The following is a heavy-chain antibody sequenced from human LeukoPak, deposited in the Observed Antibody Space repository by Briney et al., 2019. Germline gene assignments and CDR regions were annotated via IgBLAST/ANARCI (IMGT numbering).Heavy chain of an antibody. CDR2: IYYSGST. J-gene: IGHJ4*02. CDR1: GGSISSSSYY. CDR3: ARAYYYGSGSYGYFDY. Sequence: PSETLSLTCTVSGGSISSSSYYWGWIRQPPGKGLEWTGSIYYSGSTYYNPSLKSRVTISVDTSKDQFSLKLSSVTAADTAVYYCARAYYYGSGSYGYFDYWGQGTLVTVSS. V-gene: IGHV4-39*07. D-gene: IGHD3-10*01.